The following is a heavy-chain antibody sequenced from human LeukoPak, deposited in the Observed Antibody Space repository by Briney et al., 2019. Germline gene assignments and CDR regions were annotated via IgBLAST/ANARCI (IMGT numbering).Heavy chain of an antibody. Sequence: PSETLSLTCLVSGGSISTNNWWSWVRQSPGKGLEWIGEMYHSGNTYYNPSLKSRVTISVDTSKNQFSLKLSSVTAADTAVYYCARVLRYFDWLYKDLYYFDYWGQGTLVTVSS. CDR3: ARVLRYFDWLYKDLYYFDY. CDR1: GGSISTNNW. CDR2: MYHSGNT. J-gene: IGHJ4*02. V-gene: IGHV4-4*02. D-gene: IGHD3-9*01.